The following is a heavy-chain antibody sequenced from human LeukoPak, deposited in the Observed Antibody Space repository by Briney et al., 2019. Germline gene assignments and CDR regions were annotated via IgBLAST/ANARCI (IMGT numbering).Heavy chain of an antibody. V-gene: IGHV4-59*01. CDR2: IYYSGST. CDR3: ARERYSSGWYPPYGMDV. D-gene: IGHD6-19*01. CDR1: GASISPYN. Sequence: PSETLSLTCTVSGASISPYNWNWIRQPPGKGLEWIGYIYYSGSTNYNPSLKSRVTISVDTSKNQFSLQLSSVTAADTAVYYCARERYSSGWYPPYGMDVWGQGTTVTVSS. J-gene: IGHJ6*02.